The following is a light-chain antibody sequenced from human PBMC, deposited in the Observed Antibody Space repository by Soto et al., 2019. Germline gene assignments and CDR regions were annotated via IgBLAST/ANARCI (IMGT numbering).Light chain of an antibody. Sequence: DIQVTQSPASVSASVGDRVTITCRTSQSISDYLNWYQQQPGKAPKLLIYGAHTLQSGVPTRFSGSGSRTDFTLTIRTLQPEDFATYYCQQNFRPPQVTFGGGTKVEIK. V-gene: IGKV1-39*01. CDR1: QSISDY. CDR2: GAH. CDR3: QQNFRPPQVT. J-gene: IGKJ4*01.